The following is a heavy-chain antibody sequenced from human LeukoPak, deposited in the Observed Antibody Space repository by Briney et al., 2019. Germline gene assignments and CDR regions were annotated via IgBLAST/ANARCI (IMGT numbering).Heavy chain of an antibody. CDR1: GFTFSGSA. Sequence: GGSLRLXCAASGFTFSGSAMHWVRQASGKGLEWVGRIRSKANSYATAYAASVKGRFTISRDDSKNTAYLQMNSLKTEDTAVYYCTRRASQIASGSYYYWGQGTLVTVSS. CDR3: TRRASQIASGSYYY. D-gene: IGHD1-26*01. J-gene: IGHJ4*02. CDR2: IRSKANSYAT. V-gene: IGHV3-73*01.